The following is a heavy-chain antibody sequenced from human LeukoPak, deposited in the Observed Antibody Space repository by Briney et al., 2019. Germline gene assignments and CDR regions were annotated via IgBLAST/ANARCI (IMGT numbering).Heavy chain of an antibody. CDR2: IYYSGST. CDR1: GGSISPYY. J-gene: IGHJ5*02. V-gene: IGHV4-59*12. CDR3: ARNAGCGGDCVAPNWFDP. D-gene: IGHD2-21*02. Sequence: PSETLSLTCTVSGGSISPYYWSWIRQPPGKGLEWIGYIYYSGSTNYNPSLKSRVTISVDTSKNQFSLKLSSVTAADTAVYYCARNAGCGGDCVAPNWFDPWGQGTLVTVSS.